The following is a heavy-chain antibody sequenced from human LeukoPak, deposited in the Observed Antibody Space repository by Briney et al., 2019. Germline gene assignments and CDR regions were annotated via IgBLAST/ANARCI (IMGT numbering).Heavy chain of an antibody. J-gene: IGHJ4*02. CDR3: ARVGLYGGNSDDLDY. CDR2: IKQDGSEK. Sequence: GGSLRLSCAASGFTFSSYWMSWVRQAPGKGLEWVANIKQDGSEKYYVDSVKGRLTISRDNAKNSLYLQMNSLRAEDTAVYYCARVGLYGGNSDDLDYWGQGTLVTVSS. D-gene: IGHD4-23*01. V-gene: IGHV3-7*01. CDR1: GFTFSSYW.